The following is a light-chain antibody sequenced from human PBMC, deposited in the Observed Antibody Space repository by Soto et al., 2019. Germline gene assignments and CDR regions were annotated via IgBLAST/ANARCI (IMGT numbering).Light chain of an antibody. V-gene: IGKV3-20*01. J-gene: IGKJ5*01. CDR1: QSVSSSH. CDR2: AAS. CDR3: QQYTGPPTT. Sequence: EIVLTQSPGTLSLSPGERATLSCRASQSVSSSHLAWYQHKPGQAPRLLIYAASSRATGSPDRFSGGGSGTDFTLTITRLEPEDSAVYFCQQYTGPPTTFGQGTRLEI.